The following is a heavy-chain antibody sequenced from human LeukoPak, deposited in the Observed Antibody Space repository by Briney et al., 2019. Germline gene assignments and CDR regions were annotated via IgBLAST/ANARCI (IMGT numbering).Heavy chain of an antibody. CDR1: GFTFSSYG. D-gene: IGHD6-13*01. J-gene: IGHJ6*02. V-gene: IGHV3-30*03. Sequence: HSGRSLRLSCAASGFTFSSYGMHWARQAPGKGLEWVAVISYDGSNKYYADSVKGRFTISRDNSKNTLYLQMNSLRAEDTAVYYCTAAGTRYYYYGMDVWGQGTTVTVSS. CDR2: ISYDGSNK. CDR3: TAAGTRYYYYGMDV.